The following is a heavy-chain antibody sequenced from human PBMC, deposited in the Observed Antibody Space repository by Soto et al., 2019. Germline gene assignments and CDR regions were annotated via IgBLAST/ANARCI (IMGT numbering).Heavy chain of an antibody. V-gene: IGHV1-69*12. Sequence: QVQLVQSGAEVKKPGSSVKVSCKASGGTFRTESINWVRQAPGRGLEWMGGIIPVFGTSDYGQKFQGRGKITADEYTTTAYMELSSLRSDDTAVYYCARGHEFGGNSDACDIWGQGTMVTVSS. CDR1: GGTFRTES. D-gene: IGHD2-21*01. CDR2: IIPVFGTS. J-gene: IGHJ3*02. CDR3: ARGHEFGGNSDACDI.